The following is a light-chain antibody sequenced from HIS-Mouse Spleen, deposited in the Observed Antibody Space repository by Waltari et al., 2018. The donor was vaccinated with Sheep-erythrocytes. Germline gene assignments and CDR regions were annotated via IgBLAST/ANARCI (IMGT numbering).Light chain of an antibody. V-gene: IGLV2-11*01. Sequence: QSALTQPRSVSGSPGQSVTISCTGTSSDVGGYNYVSWYQQHPGKAPKLMIYDVSKRPSGAPDRFSSSKSGNTASLTISGLQAEDEADYYCCSYAGSYNHVFATGTKVTVL. CDR2: DVS. CDR1: SSDVGGYNY. J-gene: IGLJ1*01. CDR3: CSYAGSYNHV.